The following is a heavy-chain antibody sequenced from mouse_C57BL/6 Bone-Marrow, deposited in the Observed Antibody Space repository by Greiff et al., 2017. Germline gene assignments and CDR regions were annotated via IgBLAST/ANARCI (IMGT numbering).Heavy chain of an antibody. CDR2: IDPSDSYT. V-gene: IGHV1-50*01. J-gene: IGHJ2*01. CDR3: ARREKGFDY. CDR1: GYTFTSYW. Sequence: QVQLQQPGAELVKPGASVKLSCKASGYTFTSYWMQWVKQRPGQGLEWIGEIDPSDSYTNYNQKFKGKATLTVDTSSSTAYMQLSSLTSEDSAVYYCARREKGFDYWGQGTTLTVSS.